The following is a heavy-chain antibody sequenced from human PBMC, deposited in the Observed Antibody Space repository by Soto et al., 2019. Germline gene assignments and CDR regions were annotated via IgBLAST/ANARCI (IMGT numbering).Heavy chain of an antibody. J-gene: IGHJ1*01. CDR3: ARIEISSWYEPEYFQH. D-gene: IGHD6-13*01. CDR2: IYYSGST. Sequence: SETLSLTCTVSGVSISGYYWSWIRQPPGKGLEWIAYIYYSGSTNYNPSLKSRVTISVDTSKNQFSLKLSSVTAADTAVFYCARIEISSWYEPEYFQHWGQGILVTVS. CDR1: GVSISGYY. V-gene: IGHV4-59*08.